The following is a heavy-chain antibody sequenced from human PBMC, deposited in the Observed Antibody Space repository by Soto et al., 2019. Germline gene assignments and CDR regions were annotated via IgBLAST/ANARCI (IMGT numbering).Heavy chain of an antibody. Sequence: QITVKESGLTLVKPPETLTLTCTFPGSSLSTIGLGVGWIRQPPGKALEWLALIYWDDDKRYSPSLNSRLTITKDPSKNKVDLTMTNMEPVDTATYYCALLTRGVYESGRLWEKFDYWGQGTRVTVSS. V-gene: IGHV2-5*02. CDR1: GSSLSTIGLG. J-gene: IGHJ4*02. D-gene: IGHD1-26*01. CDR2: IYWDDDK. CDR3: ALLTRGVYESGRLWEKFDY.